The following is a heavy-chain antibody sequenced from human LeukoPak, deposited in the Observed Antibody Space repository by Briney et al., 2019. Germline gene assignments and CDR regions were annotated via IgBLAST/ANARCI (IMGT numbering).Heavy chain of an antibody. Sequence: SETLSLTCTVSGGSISNYYWNWLRQPPGKGLEWLGYIYYSGSTNYNPSLKSRVTFSLDTSKKQFSLKLSSVTAADTAVYYCARVREAVAGFYYFDYWGQGTLVTVSS. J-gene: IGHJ4*02. D-gene: IGHD6-19*01. V-gene: IGHV4-59*01. CDR1: GGSISNYY. CDR2: IYYSGST. CDR3: ARVREAVAGFYYFDY.